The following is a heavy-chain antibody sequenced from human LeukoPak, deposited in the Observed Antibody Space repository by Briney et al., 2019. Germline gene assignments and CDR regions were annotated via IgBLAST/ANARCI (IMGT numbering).Heavy chain of an antibody. CDR2: IFPGDSDT. CDR1: GYSYTAYW. V-gene: IGHV5-51*01. Sequence: GESLKISCKGSGYSYTAYWIGWVRQMPGKGLEWMGIIFPGDSDTIYSPSFQGQVTISADKSINTAYLQWSSLKASDTAMYFCATSESQTKFDYWGQGTQVIVSS. D-gene: IGHD1/OR15-1a*01. CDR3: ATSESQTKFDY. J-gene: IGHJ4*02.